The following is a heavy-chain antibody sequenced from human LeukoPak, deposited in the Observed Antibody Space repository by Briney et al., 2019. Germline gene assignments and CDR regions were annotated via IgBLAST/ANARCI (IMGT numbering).Heavy chain of an antibody. J-gene: IGHJ3*02. CDR1: GGSISSSSYY. V-gene: IGHV4-39*07. Sequence: SETLSLTCTVSGGSISSSSYYWGWIRQPPGKGLEWIGSIYYSGSTYYNPSLKSRVTISVDTSKNQFSLKLSSVTAADTAVYYCASDPFVVDDDAFDIWGQGTMVTVSS. CDR2: IYYSGST. CDR3: ASDPFVVDDDAFDI. D-gene: IGHD2-15*01.